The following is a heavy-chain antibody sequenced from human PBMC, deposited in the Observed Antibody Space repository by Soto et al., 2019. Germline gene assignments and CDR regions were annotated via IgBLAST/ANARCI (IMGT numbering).Heavy chain of an antibody. CDR1: EFTFSSYW. J-gene: IGHJ6*02. Sequence: GGSLRLSCAASEFTFSSYWMHWVRQPPGTGLVWVSRINSDGSVTNYADSVKGRFTISRDNAKNTVYLQMNSLRAEDTAVYYCARESGMNGMDVWAQGTTVTVSS. CDR2: INSDGSVT. V-gene: IGHV3-74*01. CDR3: ARESGMNGMDV.